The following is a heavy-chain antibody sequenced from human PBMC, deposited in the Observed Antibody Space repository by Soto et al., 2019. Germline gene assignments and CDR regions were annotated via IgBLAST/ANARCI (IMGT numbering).Heavy chain of an antibody. D-gene: IGHD6-19*01. J-gene: IGHJ2*01. CDR2: ITPMFGTA. CDR3: AQTLGSAVAGPGRFDL. V-gene: IGHV1-69*12. Sequence: QVQLVQSGAEVKKPGSSVKVSCKASGGTFSRNAISWVRQAPGQGLEWMGGITPMFGTANYAQKFQGRVTTTADESTSTVYMELRRLRSEDTAVQYCAQTLGSAVAGPGRFDLWGRGTLVIVSS. CDR1: GGTFSRNA.